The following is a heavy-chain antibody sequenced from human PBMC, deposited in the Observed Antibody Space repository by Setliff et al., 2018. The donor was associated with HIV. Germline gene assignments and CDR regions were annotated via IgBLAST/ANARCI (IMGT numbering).Heavy chain of an antibody. CDR2: IYHTRTT. CDR1: GGSISYHS. J-gene: IGHJ6*03. D-gene: IGHD3-3*01. V-gene: IGHV4-59*11. CDR3: ARGIGIFGVVYYYYYMDV. Sequence: SETLSLTCSVSGGSISYHSWTWIRQPPGKGLEWIGYIYHTRTTDYNPSLRSRVSMSLDTSKNQFSLRLGSVTAADTAVYYCARGIGIFGVVYYYYYMDVWGKGTTVTVSS.